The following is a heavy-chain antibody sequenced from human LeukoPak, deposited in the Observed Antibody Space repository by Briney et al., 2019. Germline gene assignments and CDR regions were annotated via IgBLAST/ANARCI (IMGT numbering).Heavy chain of an antibody. CDR3: ARTDIVGATDFDY. CDR1: GFTFSSYS. J-gene: IGHJ4*02. V-gene: IGHV3-53*01. Sequence: GGSLRLSCAASGFTFSSYSMNWVRQAPGKGLEWVSVIYSGGSTYYADSVKGRFTISRDNSKNTLYLQMNSLRAEDTAVYYCARTDIVGATDFDYWGQGTLVTVSS. D-gene: IGHD1-26*01. CDR2: IYSGGST.